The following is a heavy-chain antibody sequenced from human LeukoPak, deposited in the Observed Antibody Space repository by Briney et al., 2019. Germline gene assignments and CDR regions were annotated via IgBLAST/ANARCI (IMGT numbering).Heavy chain of an antibody. CDR1: GYTFTSYA. Sequence: ASVKVSCKASGYTFTSYALIWVRQAPGQGLEWMGWINTNTGNPTYAQGFTRRFVFSLDTSVSTAYLQISSLKAEDTAVYYCARAPAVVAPDFDYWGQGTLVTVSS. V-gene: IGHV7-4-1*02. CDR3: ARAPAVVAPDFDY. CDR2: INTNTGNP. D-gene: IGHD2-2*01. J-gene: IGHJ4*02.